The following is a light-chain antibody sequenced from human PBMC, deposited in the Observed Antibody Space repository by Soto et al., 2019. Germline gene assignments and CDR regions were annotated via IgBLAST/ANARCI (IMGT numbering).Light chain of an antibody. Sequence: EMVLTQSPVTLCFALWERATLSCGGSQSVSSSYLAWYQQKPGQAPRLLIYGASSRATGIPDRFSGSGSGTDFTLTISRLEPEDFAVYYCQQYGSSPRTFGQGTKVDIK. CDR3: QQYGSSPRT. CDR1: QSVSSSY. V-gene: IGKV3-20*01. J-gene: IGKJ1*01. CDR2: GAS.